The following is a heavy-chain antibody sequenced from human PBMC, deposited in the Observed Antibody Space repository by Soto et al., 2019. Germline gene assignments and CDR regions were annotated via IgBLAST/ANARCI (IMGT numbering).Heavy chain of an antibody. CDR3: AKDRDYPRDQFHY. CDR1: GFTFTYYA. J-gene: IGHJ4*02. V-gene: IGHV3-23*01. D-gene: IGHD2-2*01. Sequence: EVQLLESGGGLVQPGGSLRLSCTASGFTFTYYAFSWVRQAPGKGLEWVSAISANGQGIYYADSVRGRFTISRDNSKNTAFLHMDSLRAEDTAVYYCAKDRDYPRDQFHYWGQGTLVTVSS. CDR2: ISANGQGI.